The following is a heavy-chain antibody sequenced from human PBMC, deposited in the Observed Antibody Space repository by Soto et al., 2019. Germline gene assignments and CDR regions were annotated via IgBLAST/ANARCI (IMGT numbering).Heavy chain of an antibody. D-gene: IGHD4-17*01. CDR3: ARPYGGKIGDAPDL. V-gene: IGHV3-23*01. J-gene: IGHJ3*01. CDR1: GFTFSRYA. Sequence: GGSLRLSCVASGFTFSRYAMSWVRQVPGKGLEWVSTISDAAGSAYYVDSVKGRFTISRDNSKKTLYLQMNSLRAEDSAVYYCARPYGGKIGDAPDLWGPGTMVTVSS. CDR2: ISDAAGSA.